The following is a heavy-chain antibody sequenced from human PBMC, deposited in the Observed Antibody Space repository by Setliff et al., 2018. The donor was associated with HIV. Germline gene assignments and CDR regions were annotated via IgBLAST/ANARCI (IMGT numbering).Heavy chain of an antibody. D-gene: IGHD1-26*01. CDR1: GYNFGVYW. Sequence: GGSLRLSCAASGYNFGVYWMHWVRQVPGKGLVWVSHINSDGSGAKYADSVKGRFTMSRDNAKNTLYLQMNSLRAEDTALYFCARDRGRPDSFDIWGQGTMFTV. J-gene: IGHJ3*02. CDR3: ARDRGRPDSFDI. V-gene: IGHV3-74*01. CDR2: INSDGSGA.